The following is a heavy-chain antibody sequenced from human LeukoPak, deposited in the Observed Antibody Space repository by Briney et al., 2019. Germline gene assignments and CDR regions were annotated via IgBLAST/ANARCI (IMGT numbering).Heavy chain of an antibody. CDR2: IVVGSGNT. J-gene: IGHJ6*02. D-gene: IGHD6-13*01. V-gene: IGHV1-58*01. CDR1: GFTFTSSA. Sequence: SVKVSCKASGFTFTSSAVQWVRQARGQRLEWIGWIVVGSGNTNYAQKFQERVTITRDMSTSTAYMELSSLRSEDTAVHYCAADRTAAAQRWYYYYGMDVWGQGTTVTVSS. CDR3: AADRTAAAQRWYYYYGMDV.